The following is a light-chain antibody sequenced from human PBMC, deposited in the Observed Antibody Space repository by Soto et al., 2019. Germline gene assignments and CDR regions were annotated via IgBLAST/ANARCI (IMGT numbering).Light chain of an antibody. V-gene: IGKV3-15*01. CDR1: QSVSSN. CDR2: GAS. CDR3: QQYNNWGT. J-gene: IGKJ1*01. Sequence: EIVMTQSPATLSVSPGERATLSCRASQSVSSNLAWYQQKPGQAPRLLIYGASTRATGIPARLSGSGSGTEFTLTISRLQSEDFAVYYCQQYNNWGTFGQGTKVEIK.